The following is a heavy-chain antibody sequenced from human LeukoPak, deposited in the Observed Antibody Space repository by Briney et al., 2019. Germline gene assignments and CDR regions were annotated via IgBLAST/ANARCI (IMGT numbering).Heavy chain of an antibody. CDR2: IYYSGSP. CDR3: AKDLGVSARAVDC. D-gene: IGHD6-6*01. V-gene: IGHV4-59*01. Sequence: SETLSLTCTVSGGSISSYYWSWIRQPPGKGLEWIGYIYYSGSPNYNPSLKSRVTISVDTSRNQVSRKLSPVTAADTAVYDCAKDLGVSARAVDCWGQGTPVTVSS. CDR1: GGSISSYY. J-gene: IGHJ4*02.